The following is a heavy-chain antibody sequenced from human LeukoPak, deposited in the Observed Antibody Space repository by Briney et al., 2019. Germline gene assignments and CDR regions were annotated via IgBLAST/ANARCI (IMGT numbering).Heavy chain of an antibody. CDR1: GFTFSSYS. D-gene: IGHD6-13*01. V-gene: IGHV3-21*01. J-gene: IGHJ4*02. CDR2: ISSSSSYI. Sequence: GGSLRLSCAASGFTFSSYSMNWVRQAPGKGLEWVSSISSSSSYIYYADSVKGRFTISRDNAKNSLYLQMNSLRAEDTAVYYCAREATIAEAGLPRFSWGQGTLVTVSS. CDR3: AREATIAEAGLPRFS.